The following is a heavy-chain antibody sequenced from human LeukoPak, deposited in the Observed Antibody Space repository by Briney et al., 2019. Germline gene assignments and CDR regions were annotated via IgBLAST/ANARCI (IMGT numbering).Heavy chain of an antibody. CDR3: ASSSWYLRRYFDL. CDR2: IYYSGST. D-gene: IGHD6-13*01. Sequence: PSETLSLTCTVSGGSISSYYWSWIRQPPGEGLEWIGYIYYSGSTNYNPSLKSRVTISVDTSKNQFSLKLSSVTAADTAVYYCASSSWYLRRYFDLWGRGTLVTVSS. J-gene: IGHJ2*01. V-gene: IGHV4-59*01. CDR1: GGSISSYY.